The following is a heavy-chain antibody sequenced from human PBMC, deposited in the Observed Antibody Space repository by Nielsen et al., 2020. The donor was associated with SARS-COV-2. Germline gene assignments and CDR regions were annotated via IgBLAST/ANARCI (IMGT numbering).Heavy chain of an antibody. V-gene: IGHV1-46*01. J-gene: IGHJ4*02. Sequence: WVRQAPGQGLEWMGIINPSGGSTSYAQKFQGRVAMTRDTSTSTVYMELSSLRSEDTAVYYCASLGATGEDFDYWGQGTLVTVSS. CDR2: INPSGGST. CDR3: ASLGATGEDFDY. D-gene: IGHD1-26*01.